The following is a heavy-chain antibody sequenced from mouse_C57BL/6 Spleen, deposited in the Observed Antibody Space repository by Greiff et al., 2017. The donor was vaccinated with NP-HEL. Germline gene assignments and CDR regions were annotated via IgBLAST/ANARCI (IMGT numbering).Heavy chain of an antibody. CDR1: GYTFTSYW. CDR3: ARTEHGLGLDY. Sequence: QVQLQQSGAELVKPGASVKLSCKASGYTFTSYWMHWVKQRPGQGLEWIGMIHPNSGSTNYNEKFKSKATLTVDKSSSTAYMQLSSLTSEDSAVYYCARTEHGLGLDYWGQGTTLTVSS. D-gene: IGHD4-1*01. J-gene: IGHJ2*01. CDR2: IHPNSGST. V-gene: IGHV1-64*01.